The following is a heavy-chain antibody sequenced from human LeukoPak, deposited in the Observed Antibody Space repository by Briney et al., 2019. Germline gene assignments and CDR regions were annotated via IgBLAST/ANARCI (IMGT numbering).Heavy chain of an antibody. CDR1: GGSFSGYY. CDR2: INHSGST. Sequence: SETLSLTCAVYGGSFSGYYWSWIRQPPGKGLEWIGEINHSGSTNYNPSLKSRVTISVDTSKDQFSLKLSSVTAADTAVYYCARLAGYIEGWGQGTLVTVSS. D-gene: IGHD5-18*01. J-gene: IGHJ4*02. CDR3: ARLAGYIEG. V-gene: IGHV4-34*01.